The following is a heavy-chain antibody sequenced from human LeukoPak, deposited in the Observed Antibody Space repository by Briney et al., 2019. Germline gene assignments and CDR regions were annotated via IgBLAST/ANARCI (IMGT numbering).Heavy chain of an antibody. Sequence: SDPTLVNPTQTLTVTCTFSGFSLSTSGVAMGWIRQPPGKALEWLALIYWNNDKRYSPSLKSRLTITKDTSKSQVVLTMTDMDPVDTATYYCAHREVKYSSNDGHAFDIWGQGTMVTVSS. CDR3: AHREVKYSSNDGHAFDI. CDR2: IYWNNDK. J-gene: IGHJ3*02. D-gene: IGHD2-2*01. CDR1: GFSLSTSGVA. V-gene: IGHV2-5*01.